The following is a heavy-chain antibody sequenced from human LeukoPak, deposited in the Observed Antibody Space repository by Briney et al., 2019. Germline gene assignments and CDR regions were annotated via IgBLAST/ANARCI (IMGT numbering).Heavy chain of an antibody. D-gene: IGHD3-10*01. V-gene: IGHV4-61*02. CDR3: GRHKHRSYGSGVDWFDP. CDR2: IYTSGST. Sequence: PSETLSLTCTVSGGSISSGSYYWSWIRQPAGKGLEWIGRIYTSGSTNYNPSLKSRVTISVDTSKNQFSLKLSSVTAADTAVYYCGRHKHRSYGSGVDWFDPWGQGTLVTVSS. J-gene: IGHJ5*02. CDR1: GGSISSGSYY.